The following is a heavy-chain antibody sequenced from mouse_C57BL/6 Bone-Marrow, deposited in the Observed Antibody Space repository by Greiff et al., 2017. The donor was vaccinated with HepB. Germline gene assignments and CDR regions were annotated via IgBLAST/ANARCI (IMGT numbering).Heavy chain of an antibody. D-gene: IGHD4-1*01. Sequence: QVQLQQSGAELVKPGASVKLSCKASGYTFTSYWMQWVKQRPGQGLEWIGEIDPSDSYTNYNQKFKGKATLTVDTSSSTAYMQLSSLTSEDSAVYYCARGGNWDLDYWGQGTTLTVSS. J-gene: IGHJ2*01. CDR1: GYTFTSYW. V-gene: IGHV1-50*01. CDR3: ARGGNWDLDY. CDR2: IDPSDSYT.